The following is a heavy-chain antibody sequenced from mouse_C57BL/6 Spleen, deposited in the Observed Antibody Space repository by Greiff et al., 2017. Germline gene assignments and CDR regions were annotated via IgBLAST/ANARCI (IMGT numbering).Heavy chain of an antibody. J-gene: IGHJ2*01. CDR3: ARDGSSNFDY. CDR1: GYAFSSSW. V-gene: IGHV1-82*01. Sequence: VMLVESGPELVKPGASVKISCKASGYAFSSSWMNWVKQRPGKGLEWIGRIYPGDGDTNYNGKFKGKATLTADKSSSTAYMQLSSLTSEDSAVYFCARDGSSNFDYWGQGTTLTVSS. D-gene: IGHD1-1*01. CDR2: IYPGDGDT.